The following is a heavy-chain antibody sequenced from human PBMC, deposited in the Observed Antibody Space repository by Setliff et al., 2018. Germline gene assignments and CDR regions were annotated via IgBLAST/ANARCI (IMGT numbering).Heavy chain of an antibody. CDR3: ASAGHSGSWFPFDAFHI. Sequence: GSLRLSCAASGFTFSDYYMSWIRQAPGKGLEWVSYISSSSSYTNYADSVKGRFTISRDNAKNSLYLQMNSLRAEDTAVYYCASAGHSGSWFPFDAFHIWGQGTMVTVSS. J-gene: IGHJ3*02. CDR1: GFTFSDYY. D-gene: IGHD6-13*01. CDR2: ISSSSSYT. V-gene: IGHV3-11*06.